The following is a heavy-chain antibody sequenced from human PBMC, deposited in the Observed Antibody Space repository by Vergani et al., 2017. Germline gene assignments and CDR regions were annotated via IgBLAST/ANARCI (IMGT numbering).Heavy chain of an antibody. V-gene: IGHV3-33*01. Sequence: VQLLESGGGLFQLGRSLRFSFAASGFPFSSFGMHWFRQAPGKGLEWVAVIWYDGSNKYYADSVKGRFTISRDNSKNTLYLQMNSLRAEDTAVYYCARVSDSSGYYGLFYWGQGTLVIVSS. CDR3: ARVSDSSGYYGLFY. CDR2: IWYDGSNK. D-gene: IGHD3-22*01. J-gene: IGHJ4*02. CDR1: GFPFSSFG.